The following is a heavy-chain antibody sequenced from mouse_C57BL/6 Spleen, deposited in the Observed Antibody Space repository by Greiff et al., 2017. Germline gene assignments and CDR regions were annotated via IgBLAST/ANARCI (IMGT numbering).Heavy chain of an antibody. V-gene: IGHV3-6*01. CDR2: ISYDGSN. J-gene: IGHJ3*01. CDR1: GYSITSGYY. CDR3: AREDYSWFAY. Sequence: DVQLVESGPGLVKPSQSLSLTCSVTGYSITSGYYWNWIRQFPGNKLEWMGYISYDGSNNYNPSLKNRISITRDTSKNQFFLKLNSVTTEDTATYYCAREDYSWFAYWGQGTLVTVSA. D-gene: IGHD1-1*02.